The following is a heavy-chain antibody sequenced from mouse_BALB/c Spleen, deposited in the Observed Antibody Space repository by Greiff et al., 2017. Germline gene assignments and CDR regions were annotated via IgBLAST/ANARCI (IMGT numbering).Heavy chain of an antibody. CDR1: GFTFSSFG. J-gene: IGHJ2*01. Sequence: EVMLVESGGGLVQPGGSRKLSCAASGFTFSSFGMHWVRQAPEKGLEWVAYISSGSSTIYYADTVKGRFTISRDNPKNTLFLQMTSLRSEDTAMYYCARSGGYYLDYWGQGTTLTVSS. CDR2: ISSGSSTI. V-gene: IGHV5-17*02. CDR3: ARSGGYYLDY. D-gene: IGHD1-1*02.